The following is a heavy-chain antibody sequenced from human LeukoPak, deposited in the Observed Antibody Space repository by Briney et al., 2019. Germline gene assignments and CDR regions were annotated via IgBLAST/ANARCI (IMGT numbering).Heavy chain of an antibody. D-gene: IGHD1-26*01. V-gene: IGHV5-51*01. CDR1: RYRFTSYW. CDR3: ARKSGSYSS. Sequence: GESLKISCKGSRYRFTSYWIGWVRQMPGKGLEWMGIIYPGDSDTRDSPFFQGPVTTSPDKSITTAYLQWSSRKASDTAMYYCARKSGSYSSWGQGALVTVSS. J-gene: IGHJ5*02. CDR2: IYPGDSDT.